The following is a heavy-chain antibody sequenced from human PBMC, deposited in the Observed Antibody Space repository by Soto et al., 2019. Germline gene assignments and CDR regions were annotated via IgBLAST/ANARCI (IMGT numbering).Heavy chain of an antibody. Sequence: PSETLSLTCTVSGGSISSGDYYWSWIRQPPGKGLEWIGYIYYSGSTNYNPSLKSRVTISVDTSKNQFSLKLSSVTAADTAVYYCARSALIYDSSGYYSYYYYGMDVWGQGTTVTVSS. D-gene: IGHD3-22*01. V-gene: IGHV4-61*08. CDR3: ARSALIYDSSGYYSYYYYGMDV. J-gene: IGHJ6*02. CDR1: GGSISSGDYY. CDR2: IYYSGST.